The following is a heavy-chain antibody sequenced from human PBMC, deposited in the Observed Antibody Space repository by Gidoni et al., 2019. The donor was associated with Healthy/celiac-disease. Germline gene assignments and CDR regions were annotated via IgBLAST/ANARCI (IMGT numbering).Heavy chain of an antibody. CDR3: ARGRRMNMIVVVPKGDWFDP. D-gene: IGHD3-22*01. J-gene: IGHJ5*02. Sequence: QFQLVQSGAEVLKPGASVTVSCTASRYTFPRYAMHWVRHAPGQRLEWMGWINAGNGNTKDSQKFQGRVTSTRDTSASKAYMELSRLRSEETAVYYCARGRRMNMIVVVPKGDWFDPWGQGTLVTVSS. CDR1: RYTFPRYA. CDR2: INAGNGNT. V-gene: IGHV1-3*01.